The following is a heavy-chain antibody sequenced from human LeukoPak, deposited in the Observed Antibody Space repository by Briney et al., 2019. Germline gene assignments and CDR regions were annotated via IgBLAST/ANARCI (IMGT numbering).Heavy chain of an antibody. V-gene: IGHV1-69*04. CDR1: GGTFSSYA. CDR3: ASSPRDSSSWYGISYMDV. J-gene: IGHJ6*02. D-gene: IGHD6-13*01. Sequence: SVKVSCKASGGTFSSYAISWVRQAPGQGLEWMGRIIPILGIANYAQKFQGRVTITADKSTSTAYMELSSLRSEDTAVYYCASSPRDSSSWYGISYMDVWGQGTTVTVSS. CDR2: IIPILGIA.